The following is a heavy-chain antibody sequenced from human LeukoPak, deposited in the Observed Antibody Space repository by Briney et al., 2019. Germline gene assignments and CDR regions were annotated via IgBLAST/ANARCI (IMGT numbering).Heavy chain of an antibody. D-gene: IGHD3-10*01. V-gene: IGHV3-48*04. CDR1: GFTFASYA. CDR2: ISGSGSTI. J-gene: IGHJ6*03. CDR3: ARRGYYYYYMDV. Sequence: GGSLRLSCAASGFTFASYAMNWVRQASGKGLECISYISGSGSTIYYADSVKGRFTISRDNAKNSLYLQMNSLRAEDTAVYYCARRGYYYYYMDVWGKGTTVTVSS.